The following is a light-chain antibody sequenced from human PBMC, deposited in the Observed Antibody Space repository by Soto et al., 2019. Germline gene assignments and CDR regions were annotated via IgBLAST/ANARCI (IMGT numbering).Light chain of an antibody. CDR3: QQSYSTPQ. J-gene: IGKJ1*01. CDR1: QSISSY. V-gene: IGKV1-39*01. CDR2: AAS. Sequence: DIQMTQSPSSLSASVGDRVTITCRARQSISSYLNWYQQKPEKAPKLLIYAASSLQSGVPSRFSGSGSGTDFTLTISSLQPEDFANYYCQQSYSTPQFGQGTKVEIK.